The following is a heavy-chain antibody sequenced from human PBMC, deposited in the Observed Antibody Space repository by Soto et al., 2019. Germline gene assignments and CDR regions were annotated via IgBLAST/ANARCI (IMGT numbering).Heavy chain of an antibody. CDR2: IKSKTDGGTT. J-gene: IGHJ6*02. D-gene: IGHD6-6*01. CDR3: TTAGIAAHHSSYYYYYGMDV. CDR1: GFTFSNAW. Sequence: GGSLRLSCAASGFTFSNAWMNWVRQAPGKGLEWVGRIKSKTDGGTTDYAAPVKGRFTISRDDSKNTLYLQMNSLKTEDTAVYYCTTAGIAAHHSSYYYYYGMDVWGQGTTVTVSS. V-gene: IGHV3-15*07.